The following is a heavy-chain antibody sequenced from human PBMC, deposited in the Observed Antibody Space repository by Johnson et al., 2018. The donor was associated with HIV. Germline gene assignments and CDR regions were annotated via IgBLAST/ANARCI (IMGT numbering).Heavy chain of an antibody. V-gene: IGHV3-9*01. CDR2: INWNGGST. CDR3: ARDCTGGVCLNDAFDI. D-gene: IGHD2-8*02. CDR1: GFTLNDYA. J-gene: IGHJ3*02. Sequence: LLVESGGGSEQPGRSLRLSCAASGFTLNDYAIHWVRQAPGKGLEWVSGINWNGGSTGYADSLKGRITISRDNAKNFLYLQMNSLRAEDTAVYYCARDCTGGVCLNDAFDIWGQGTMVTVSS.